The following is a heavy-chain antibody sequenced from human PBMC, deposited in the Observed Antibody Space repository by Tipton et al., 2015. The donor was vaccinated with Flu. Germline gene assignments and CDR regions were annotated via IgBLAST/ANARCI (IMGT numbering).Heavy chain of an antibody. J-gene: IGHJ4*02. CDR3: ATYYYGSGTQSAFDY. CDR2: IFHGGST. Sequence: TLSLTCTVSGYSISSGYYWSWIRQPPGKGLEWIGSIFHGGSTYYNPSLKSRVTISVDTSKNQFSLKLSSVTAADTAVYYCATYYYGSGTQSAFDYWGQGTLVTVSS. V-gene: IGHV4-38-2*02. CDR1: GYSISSGYY. D-gene: IGHD3-10*01.